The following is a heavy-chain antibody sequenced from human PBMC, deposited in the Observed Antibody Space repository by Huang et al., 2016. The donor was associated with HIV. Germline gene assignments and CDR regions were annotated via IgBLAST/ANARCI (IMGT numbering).Heavy chain of an antibody. CDR1: GFTFRRYA. CDR2: LSFDGSND. J-gene: IGHJ5*02. Sequence: QVQLVQSGGGVVQPGTSLRLSCAASGFTFRRYAMHWVRQAQGKGLEWVALLSFDGSNDYYTDSVKGRFTISRDNSNNTLYLQMNSLTPADSAVYYCARDWVFNVGWFDPWGQGALVTVSS. CDR3: ARDWVFNVGWFDP. D-gene: IGHD2-15*01. V-gene: IGHV3-30-3*01.